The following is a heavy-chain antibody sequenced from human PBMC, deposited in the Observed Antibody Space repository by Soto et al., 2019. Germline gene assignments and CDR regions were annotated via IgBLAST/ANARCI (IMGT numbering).Heavy chain of an antibody. Sequence: GESLKISCKGSGYSFTSYWIGWVRQMPGKGLEWMGIIYPGDSDTRYSPSFQGQVTISADKSISTAYLQWSSLKASDTAMYYCARLAVPAQTYYYYYYGMDVWGQGTTVTVSS. V-gene: IGHV5-51*01. CDR3: ARLAVPAQTYYYYYYGMDV. D-gene: IGHD2-2*01. CDR1: GYSFTSYW. CDR2: IYPGDSDT. J-gene: IGHJ6*02.